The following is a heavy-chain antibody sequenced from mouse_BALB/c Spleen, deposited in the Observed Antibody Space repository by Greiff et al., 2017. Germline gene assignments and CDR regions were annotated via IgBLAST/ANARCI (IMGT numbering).Heavy chain of an antibody. CDR1: GYTFTSYN. CDR2: IYPGNGDT. J-gene: IGHJ3*01. CDR3: ARRNYDGAWFAY. Sequence: QVQLQQPGAELVKPGASVKMSCKASGYTFTSYNMHWVKQTPGQGLEWIGAIYPGNGDTSYNQKFKGKATLTADKSSSTAYIQLSSLTSEDSAVYYCARRNYDGAWFAYWGQGTLVTVSA. V-gene: IGHV1-12*01. D-gene: IGHD2-4*01.